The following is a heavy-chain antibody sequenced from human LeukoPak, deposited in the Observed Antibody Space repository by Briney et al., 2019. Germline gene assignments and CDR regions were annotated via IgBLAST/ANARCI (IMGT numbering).Heavy chain of an antibody. J-gene: IGHJ4*02. Sequence: GGSLRLSCAASGFTVSSNYMSWVRQAPGKGLEWVSVIYSGGSTYYAASVKGRFTLSRDNSKNTLYLQMNSLRAEDTAVYYCASRGRLQSSFDYWGQGTLVTVSS. D-gene: IGHD5-24*01. CDR2: IYSGGST. V-gene: IGHV3-66*02. CDR1: GFTVSSNY. CDR3: ASRGRLQSSFDY.